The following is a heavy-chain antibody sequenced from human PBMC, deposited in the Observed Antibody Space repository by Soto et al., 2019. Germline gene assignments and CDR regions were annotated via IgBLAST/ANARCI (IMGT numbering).Heavy chain of an antibody. CDR2: IRQDGNEK. V-gene: IGHV3-7*01. D-gene: IGHD4-17*01. CDR3: ARSHEYGPHFDL. CDR1: GFTFSNYW. Sequence: EVQLVESGGGLVQPGGSLRLSCADSGFTFSNYWMSWVRQAPGKGLEWVANIRQDGNEKYYVDSVKGRFTISRDNAKNSLYLQMNSLRAEDTAVYYCARSHEYGPHFDLWGRGTLVTVSS. J-gene: IGHJ2*01.